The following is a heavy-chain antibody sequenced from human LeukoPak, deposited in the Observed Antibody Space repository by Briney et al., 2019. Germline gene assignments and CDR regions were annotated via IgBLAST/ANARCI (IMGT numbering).Heavy chain of an antibody. CDR2: ISSGSSTI. D-gene: IGHD6-19*01. CDR3: ARAASSGTAVAEDY. CDR1: GFTFSTYS. V-gene: IGHV3-48*02. Sequence: AGGSLRLSCAASGFTFSTYSMNWVRQAPGKGLEWVSYISSGSSTIYYAESVKGRFTISRDNAKNSLYLQMNSLRDEDTAVYYCARAASSGTAVAEDYWGQGALVTVSS. J-gene: IGHJ4*02.